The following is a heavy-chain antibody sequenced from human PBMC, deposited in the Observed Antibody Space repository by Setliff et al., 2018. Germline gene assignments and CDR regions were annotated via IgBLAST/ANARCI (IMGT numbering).Heavy chain of an antibody. CDR3: AREDCSSTSCYVK. D-gene: IGHD2-2*01. J-gene: IGHJ4*02. V-gene: IGHV1-69*05. CDR1: GGTFSSYA. CDR2: IIPIFGTA. Sequence: ASVKVSCKASGGTFSSYAISWVRQAPGQGLEWMGGIIPIFGTANYAQKFQGRVTITTDESTSTAYMELSSLRSEDTAVYYCAREDCSSTSCYVKWGQGTLVTVSP.